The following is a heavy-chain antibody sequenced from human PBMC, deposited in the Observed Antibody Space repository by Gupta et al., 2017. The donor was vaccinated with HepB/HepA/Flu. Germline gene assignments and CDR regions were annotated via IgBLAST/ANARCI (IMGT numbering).Heavy chain of an antibody. D-gene: IGHD4-17*01. J-gene: IGHJ3*01. CDR2: IYSGGST. CDR1: GFTVSTFY. Sequence: EVQVVESGGGLFQPGGSLRLSCAASGFTVSTFYMSWVRQAPGKGLEWVSVIYSGGSTHYADSVKDRFSISRDKSKNTVYLQMNSLRDEDTAIYYCARDSGDYGFDVWGQGTLVTVSS. CDR3: ARDSGDYGFDV. V-gene: IGHV3-66*01.